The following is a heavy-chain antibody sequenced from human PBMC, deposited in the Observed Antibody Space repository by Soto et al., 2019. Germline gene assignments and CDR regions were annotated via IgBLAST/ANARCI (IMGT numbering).Heavy chain of an antibody. D-gene: IGHD5-12*01. V-gene: IGHV3-48*04. CDR2: ITSTSASI. Sequence: EVQLVESGGGLVQPGASVRLSCEVSGFIFSEHSMNWVRQAPGKGLEWLAYITSTSASIHYADSVKGRFTISRDNAKNSLYLQLRSLIADDTAVYFCATVYSAFEYSGLWCQGTLFTVSS. CDR1: GFIFSEHS. J-gene: IGHJ4*02. CDR3: ATVYSAFEYSGL.